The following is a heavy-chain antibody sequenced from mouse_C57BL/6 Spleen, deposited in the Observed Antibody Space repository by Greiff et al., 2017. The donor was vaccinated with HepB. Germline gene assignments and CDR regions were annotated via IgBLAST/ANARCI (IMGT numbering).Heavy chain of an antibody. V-gene: IGHV3-6*01. Sequence: ESGPGLVKPSQSLSLTCSVTGYSITSGYYWNWIRQFPGNKLEWMGYISYDGSNNYNPSLKNRISITRDTSKNQFFLKLNSVTTEDTATYYCARDVLDYWGQGTTLTVSS. CDR1: GYSITSGYY. CDR2: ISYDGSN. J-gene: IGHJ2*01. CDR3: ARDVLDY.